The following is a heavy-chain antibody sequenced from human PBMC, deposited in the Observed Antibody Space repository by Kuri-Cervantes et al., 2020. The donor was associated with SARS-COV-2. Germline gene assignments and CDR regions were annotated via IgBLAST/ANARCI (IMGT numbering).Heavy chain of an antibody. CDR1: GFTFSSYW. CDR3: ARSPGDGDYDPFDY. CDR2: ISSTGTTI. Sequence: LSLTCAASGFTFSSYWMSWVRQAPGKGLEWVSYISSTGTTIYYADSVKGRFTISRDNARNSTYLQMNSLRAEDTAVYYCARSPGDGDYDPFDYWGQGTLVTVSS. V-gene: IGHV3-48*04. D-gene: IGHD4-17*01. J-gene: IGHJ4*02.